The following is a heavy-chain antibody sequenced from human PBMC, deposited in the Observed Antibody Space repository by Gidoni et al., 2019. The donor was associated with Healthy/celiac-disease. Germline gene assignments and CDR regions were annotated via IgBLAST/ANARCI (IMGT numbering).Heavy chain of an antibody. D-gene: IGHD6-19*01. CDR1: GGSISSYY. V-gene: IGHV4-59*01. CDR2: LYYSGST. Sequence: QVQLQESGPGLVKPSETLSLTCTVSGGSISSYYWSWIRQPPGKGLEWIGYLYYSGSTNYNPSLKSRVPISVDPSKNQFSLKLSSVTAADTAVYYCARDSSGWYYYYGMDVWGQGTTVTVSS. J-gene: IGHJ6*02. CDR3: ARDSSGWYYYYGMDV.